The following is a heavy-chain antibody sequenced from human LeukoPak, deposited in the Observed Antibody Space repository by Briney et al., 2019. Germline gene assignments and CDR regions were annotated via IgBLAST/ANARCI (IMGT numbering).Heavy chain of an antibody. J-gene: IGHJ5*02. CDR2: IKQDGSEK. CDR1: GFSFRSYW. D-gene: IGHD3-22*01. V-gene: IGHV3-7*04. Sequence: EGSLRLSCAASGFSFRSYWMTWVRQAPGRGLEWVANIKQDGSEKYYVDSVKGRFTISRDNVKNSLSLQMGYLRAEDTAVYYCARDGPGAGDGSAFFGVPGSWGQGTLVTVSS. CDR3: ARDGPGAGDGSAFFGVPGS.